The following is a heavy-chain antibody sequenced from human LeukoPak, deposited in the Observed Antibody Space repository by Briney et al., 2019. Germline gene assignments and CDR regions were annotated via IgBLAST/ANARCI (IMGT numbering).Heavy chain of an antibody. Sequence: PSETLSLTCTFSGGSISNGAHYWSWIRQHPGKGLEWIGSTHNSGTTYSNPSLMSRVTISLDTSKNQFSLKLSSVTAADTAVYFCASGPVDTAMVLHYFDYWGQGTLVTVSS. J-gene: IGHJ4*02. CDR3: ASGPVDTAMVLHYFDY. D-gene: IGHD5-18*01. V-gene: IGHV4-31*03. CDR2: THNSGTT. CDR1: GGSISNGAHY.